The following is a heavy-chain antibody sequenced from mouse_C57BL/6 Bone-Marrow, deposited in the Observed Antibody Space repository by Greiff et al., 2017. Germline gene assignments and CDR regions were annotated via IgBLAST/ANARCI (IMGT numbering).Heavy chain of an antibody. J-gene: IGHJ2*01. D-gene: IGHD1-1*01. CDR1: GFTFSSYA. V-gene: IGHV5-4*01. CDR2: ISDGGSYT. CDR3: ARDGSSPDY. Sequence: EVQLQESGGGLVKPGGSLKLSCAASGFTFSSYAMSWVRQTPEKRLEWVATISDGGSYTYYPDTVKGRFTISRDNAKNNLYLQMSHLKSEDTAMYYCARDGSSPDYWGQGTTLTVSS.